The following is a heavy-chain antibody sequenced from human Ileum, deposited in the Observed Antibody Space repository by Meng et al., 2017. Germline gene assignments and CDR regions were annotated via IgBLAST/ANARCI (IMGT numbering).Heavy chain of an antibody. Sequence: QVQLTQWGAGLLKPSETLSPTCAIGGGSFSTYYWSWIRQPPGKGLEWIGEISRSGTTNYNPSLKSRVTISVDTSKNQFSLTVTSVTAADSALYYCARSGVTTVTYLDWGQGTLVTVSS. D-gene: IGHD4-11*01. V-gene: IGHV4-34*01. J-gene: IGHJ4*02. CDR3: ARSGVTTVTYLD. CDR1: GGSFSTYY. CDR2: ISRSGTT.